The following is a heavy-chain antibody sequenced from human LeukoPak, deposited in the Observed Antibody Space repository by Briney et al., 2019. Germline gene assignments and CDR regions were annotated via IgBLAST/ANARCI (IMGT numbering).Heavy chain of an antibody. Sequence: GGSLRLSCAVSGFTFYNYWTGWVRQAPGKGLVWVSRINSDGSSTSYADSVKGRFTISRDNAKNTLYPQMNSLRAEDTAVYYCARDTRAHYDFWSGYFDPPTLDYWGQGTLVTVSS. V-gene: IGHV3-74*01. J-gene: IGHJ4*02. CDR1: GFTFYNYW. D-gene: IGHD3-3*01. CDR2: INSDGSST. CDR3: ARDTRAHYDFWSGYFDPPTLDY.